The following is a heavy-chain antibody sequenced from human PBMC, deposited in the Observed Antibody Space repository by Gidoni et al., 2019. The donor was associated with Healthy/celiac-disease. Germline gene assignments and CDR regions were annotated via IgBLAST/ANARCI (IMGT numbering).Heavy chain of an antibody. J-gene: IGHJ5*02. CDR1: GYTFTDYY. V-gene: IGHV1-69-2*01. Sequence: EVQLVQSGAEVKKPGATVKISCKVSGYTFTDYYMHWVQQAPGKGLEWMGLVDPEDGETIYAEKFQGRVTITADTSTDTAYMELSSLRSEDTAVYYCATDRYYGPGSYDGARTWFDPWGQGTLVTVSS. CDR3: ATDRYYGPGSYDGARTWFDP. D-gene: IGHD3-10*01. CDR2: VDPEDGET.